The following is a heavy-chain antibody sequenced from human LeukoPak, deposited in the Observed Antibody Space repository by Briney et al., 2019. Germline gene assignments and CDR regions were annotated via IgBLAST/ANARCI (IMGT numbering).Heavy chain of an antibody. Sequence: GGSLRLSCAASGFTFSSYWMSWVRQAPGKGLEWLANIKQDGSEKYYVDSVKGRFTISRDNAKNSLYLQMNSLRAEDTAVYYCAREIAAFGSSWYYYYGMDVWGQGTTVTVSS. CDR3: AREIAAFGSSWYYYYGMDV. J-gene: IGHJ6*02. V-gene: IGHV3-7*01. CDR1: GFTFSSYW. CDR2: IKQDGSEK. D-gene: IGHD6-13*01.